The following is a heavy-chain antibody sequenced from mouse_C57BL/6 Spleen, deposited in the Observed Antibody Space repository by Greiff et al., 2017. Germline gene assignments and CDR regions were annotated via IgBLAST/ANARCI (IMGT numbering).Heavy chain of an antibody. CDR1: GYAFSSSW. D-gene: IGHD1-1*01. CDR2: IYPGDGDT. V-gene: IGHV1-82*01. Sequence: VQLQQSGPELVKPGASVKISCKASGYAFSSSWMNWVKQRPGKGLEWIGRIYPGDGDTNYNGKFKGKATLTADKSSSTAYMQLSSLTSEDSAVYFCARDYGPRGYAMDYWGQGTSVTVSS. J-gene: IGHJ4*01. CDR3: ARDYGPRGYAMDY.